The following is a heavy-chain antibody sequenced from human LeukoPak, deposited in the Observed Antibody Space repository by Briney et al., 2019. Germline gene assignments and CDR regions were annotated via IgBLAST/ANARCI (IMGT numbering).Heavy chain of an antibody. CDR1: GFTFSSYS. Sequence: GGSLRLSCAASGFTFSSYSMNWVRQAPGKGLEWVSSISSSSSYIYYADSVKGRFTISRDNAKNSLYLQMNSLRAEDTAVYYCARLGGGYCSGGSCYVIDYWGLGTLVTVSS. D-gene: IGHD2-15*01. CDR3: ARLGGGYCSGGSCYVIDY. J-gene: IGHJ4*02. V-gene: IGHV3-21*01. CDR2: ISSSSSYI.